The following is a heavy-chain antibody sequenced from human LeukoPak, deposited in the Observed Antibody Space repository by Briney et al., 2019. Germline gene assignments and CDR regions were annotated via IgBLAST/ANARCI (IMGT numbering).Heavy chain of an antibody. D-gene: IGHD6-19*01. J-gene: IGHJ4*02. CDR3: ATTRMQWLDGYFDY. CDR2: ISGTSGFI. V-gene: IGHV3-21*01. CDR1: GITFSSHN. Sequence: GGSLRLSCAASGITFSSHNMNWVRQAPGKGPEWVSSISGTSGFIYYADSVEGRFTISRDNARNSLYLQMNSLRAEDTAVYYCATTRMQWLDGYFDYWGQGSLVTDSS.